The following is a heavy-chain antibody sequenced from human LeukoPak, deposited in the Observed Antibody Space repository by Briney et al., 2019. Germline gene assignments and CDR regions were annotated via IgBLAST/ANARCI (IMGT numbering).Heavy chain of an antibody. CDR1: GFTFSSYG. CDR3: AKDRMDYGDNSFDY. V-gene: IGHV3-30*02. D-gene: IGHD4-17*01. CDR2: IWYEGSNE. Sequence: GGSLRLSCAASGFTFSSYGMHWVRQAPGKGLEWVAVIWYEGSNEYYADSVKGRFTISRDNSKNTLYLQMNSLRAEDTAVYYCAKDRMDYGDNSFDYWGRGTLVTVSS. J-gene: IGHJ4*02.